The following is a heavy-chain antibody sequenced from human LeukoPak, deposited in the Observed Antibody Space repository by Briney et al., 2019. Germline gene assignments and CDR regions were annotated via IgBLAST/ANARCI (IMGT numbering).Heavy chain of an antibody. CDR2: INWNGGST. CDR1: GFTFDDYG. J-gene: IGHJ6*03. D-gene: IGHD1-26*01. V-gene: IGHV3-20*04. Sequence: GGSLRLSCAASGFTFDDYGMSWVRQAPGKGLEWVSGINWNGGSTGYADSVKGRFTISRDNAKNSLYLQMNSLRAEDTALYYCASHSGSYSVNYMDVWGKGTTVTVSS. CDR3: ASHSGSYSVNYMDV.